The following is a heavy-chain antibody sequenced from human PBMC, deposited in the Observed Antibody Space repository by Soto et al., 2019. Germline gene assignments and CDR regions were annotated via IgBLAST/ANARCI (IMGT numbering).Heavy chain of an antibody. J-gene: IGHJ6*02. D-gene: IGHD5-12*01. CDR3: ARCGVATIRSRYYYGGMDV. Sequence: PSETLSLTCAVYGGSFSGYYWSWIRQPPGKGLEWIGEINHSGSTNYNPSLKSRVTISVDTSKNQFSLKLSSVTAADTAVYYCARCGVATIRSRYYYGGMDVWGQGTTVTVSS. CDR1: GGSFSGYY. CDR2: INHSGST. V-gene: IGHV4-34*01.